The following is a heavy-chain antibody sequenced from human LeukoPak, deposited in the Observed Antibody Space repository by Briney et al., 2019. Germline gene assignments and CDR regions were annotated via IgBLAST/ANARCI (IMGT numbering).Heavy chain of an antibody. J-gene: IGHJ4*02. V-gene: IGHV5-51*01. CDR3: ARQLRYCSGGSCYYNYFDY. D-gene: IGHD2-15*01. CDR1: GYSFTSYW. Sequence: GESLKISCKGSGYSFTSYWIAWVRQMPGKGLEWMGIIYPGDSDTRYSPSFQGQVTISADKSISTAYLQWSSLKASDTAMYYCARQLRYCSGGSCYYNYFDYWGQGTLVTVSS. CDR2: IYPGDSDT.